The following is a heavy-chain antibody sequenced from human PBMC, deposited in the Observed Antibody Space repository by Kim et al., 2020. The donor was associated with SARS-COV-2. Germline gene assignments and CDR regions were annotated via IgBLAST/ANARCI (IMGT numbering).Heavy chain of an antibody. V-gene: IGHV4-39*01. CDR3: VLYYYDSSGARRDY. CDR1: GGSISSSSYY. Sequence: SETLSLTCTVSGGSISSSSYYWGWIRQPPGKGLEWIGSIYYSGSTYYNPSLKSRVTISVDTSKNQFSLKLSSVTAEDTAVYYAVLYYYDSSGARRDYWGQGTLVTVSS. D-gene: IGHD3-22*01. CDR2: IYYSGST. J-gene: IGHJ4*02.